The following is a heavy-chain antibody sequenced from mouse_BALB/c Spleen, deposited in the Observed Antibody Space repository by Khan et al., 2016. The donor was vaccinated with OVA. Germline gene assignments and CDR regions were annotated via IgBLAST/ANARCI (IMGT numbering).Heavy chain of an antibody. J-gene: IGHJ4*01. CDR1: GFSLSTSGMG. V-gene: IGHV8-12*01. D-gene: IGHD1-1*01. CDR3: SRITTVVPYYYAMDY. Sequence: QVTLKESGPGILQPSQTLSLTCSFSGFSLSTSGMGVSWIRQPSGKGLEWLAHIYWDDDKRYNPSLKSRLTISTDTSRNQVFLKITSVDTADTATYYCSRITTVVPYYYAMDYWGQGTSVTVSS. CDR2: IYWDDDK.